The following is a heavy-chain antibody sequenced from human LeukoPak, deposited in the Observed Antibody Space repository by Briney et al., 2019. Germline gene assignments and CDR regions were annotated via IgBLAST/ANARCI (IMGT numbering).Heavy chain of an antibody. J-gene: IGHJ4*02. Sequence: SVKVSCKASGGTFSSYAINWVRQAPGQGLEWMGRIIPIFGTANYAQKFQGRVTITTDESTSTAYMELSSLRSEDTAVYYCARDLWGGSGSYHRADFDYWGQGTLVTVSS. CDR3: ARDLWGGSGSYHRADFDY. V-gene: IGHV1-69*05. CDR1: GGTFSSYA. CDR2: IIPIFGTA. D-gene: IGHD1-26*01.